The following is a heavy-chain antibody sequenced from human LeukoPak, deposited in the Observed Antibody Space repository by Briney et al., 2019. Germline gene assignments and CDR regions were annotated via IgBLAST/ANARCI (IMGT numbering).Heavy chain of an antibody. CDR1: GFTFSSYA. CDR3: AKGGKPPRFDY. J-gene: IGHJ4*02. CDR2: ISGSGGNT. D-gene: IGHD3-16*01. V-gene: IGHV3-23*01. Sequence: PGGSLRLSCAASGFTFSSYAMSWVRQAPGKGLEWVSTISGSGGNTYHADSVKGRFTISRDNSKNTLYLQMNSLRAEDTAVYSCAKGGKPPRFDYWGQGTLVTVSS.